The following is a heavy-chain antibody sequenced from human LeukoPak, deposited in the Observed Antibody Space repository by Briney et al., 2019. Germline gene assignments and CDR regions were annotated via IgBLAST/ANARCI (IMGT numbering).Heavy chain of an antibody. CDR2: ISGSGGST. J-gene: IGHJ4*02. V-gene: IGHV3-23*01. CDR1: GFTFSSYA. CDR3: ASPIFYYDSSGYYFDY. D-gene: IGHD3-22*01. Sequence: GGSLRLSCAASGFTFSSYAMSWVRQAPGKGLEWVSAISGSGGSTYYADSVKGRFTISRDNSKNTLYLQMNSLRAEDTAVYYRASPIFYYDSSGYYFDYWGQGTLVTVSS.